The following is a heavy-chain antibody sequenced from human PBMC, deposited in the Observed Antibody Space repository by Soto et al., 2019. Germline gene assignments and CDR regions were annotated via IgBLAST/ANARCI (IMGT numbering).Heavy chain of an antibody. D-gene: IGHD2-21*01. CDR3: AREVRDYYYYYYMDV. V-gene: IGHV4-39*01. CDR2: IYYSGST. J-gene: IGHJ6*03. CDR1: GGSISSSSYY. Sequence: SETLSLTCTVSGGSISSSSYYWGWIRQPPGKGLEWIGSIYYSGSTYYNPSLKSRVTISVDTSKNQFSLKLSSVTAADTAVYYCAREVRDYYYYYYMDVWGKGTTVTVSS.